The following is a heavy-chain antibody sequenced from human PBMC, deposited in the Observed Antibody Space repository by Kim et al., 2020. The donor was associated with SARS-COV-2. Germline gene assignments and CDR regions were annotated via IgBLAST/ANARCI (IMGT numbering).Heavy chain of an antibody. CDR2: ISYDGSNK. CDR3: ARGAQGYYYMDV. V-gene: IGHV3-30-3*01. Sequence: GGSLRLSCAASGFTFSSYAMHWVRQAPGKGLEWVAVISYDGSNKYYADSVKGRFTISRDNSKNTLYLQMNSLRAEDTAVYYCARGAQGYYYMDVWGKGTTVTVSS. CDR1: GFTFSSYA. J-gene: IGHJ6*03.